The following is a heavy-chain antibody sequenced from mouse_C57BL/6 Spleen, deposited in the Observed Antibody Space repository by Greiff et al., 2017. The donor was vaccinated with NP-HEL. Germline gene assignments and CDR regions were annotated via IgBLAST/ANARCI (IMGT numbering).Heavy chain of an antibody. CDR2: IDPETGGN. Sequence: QVQLQQSGAELVRPGASVTLSCKASGYTFTDYEMHWVKQTPVHGLEWIGAIDPETGGNAYNQKFKGKAILTADKSSSTAYMELRSLTSEDSAVYYCTRHGSYSMDYWGQGTTLTVSS. D-gene: IGHD2-3*01. V-gene: IGHV1-15*01. J-gene: IGHJ2*01. CDR1: GYTFTDYE. CDR3: TRHGSYSMDY.